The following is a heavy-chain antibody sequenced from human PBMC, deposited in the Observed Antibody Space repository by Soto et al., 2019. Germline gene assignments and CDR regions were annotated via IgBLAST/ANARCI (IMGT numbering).Heavy chain of an antibody. CDR2: IYPLNSET. V-gene: IGHV5-51*01. Sequence: PGESLKISCKGAVAAYSIAWVRQLPGKGLEWMGIIYPLNSETRYSPSFQGQVTISADKSIDTAYLQWSSLKASDTATYYCARPSNGYSGYDYRRSYYYALDVWGKGTTVTVSS. J-gene: IGHJ6*04. CDR1: VAAYS. CDR3: ARPSNGYSGYDYRRSYYYALDV. D-gene: IGHD5-12*01.